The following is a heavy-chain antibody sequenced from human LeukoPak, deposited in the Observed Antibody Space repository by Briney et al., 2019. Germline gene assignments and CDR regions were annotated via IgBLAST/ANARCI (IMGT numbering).Heavy chain of an antibody. J-gene: IGHJ4*02. V-gene: IGHV3-20*04. CDR2: INWSGGST. Sequence: GGSLRLSCTASGFAFDDHGMSWVRQVPGKGLEWVSGINWSGGSTGYADPLRGRFTISRDNAKNSLYLQMDSLRGEDTALYYCARAPITSPFYFDYWGQGTLVTVSS. CDR1: GFAFDDHG. D-gene: IGHD2-2*01. CDR3: ARAPITSPFYFDY.